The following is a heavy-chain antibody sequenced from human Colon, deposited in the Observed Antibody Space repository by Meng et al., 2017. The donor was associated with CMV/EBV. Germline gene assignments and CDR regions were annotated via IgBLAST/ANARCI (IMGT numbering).Heavy chain of an antibody. D-gene: IGHD6-19*01. J-gene: IGHJ1*01. CDR3: INFSSGWH. V-gene: IGHV3-74*01. Sequence: EVQLVESGGGLVQPGGSLRLSCAASGFTFSNYWMHWVRQAPGKGLVWVSRIGADGSITNYADFAKGRFTISRDNAKNTLYLQMNSLRDEDTAVYYCINFSSGWHWGQGTLVTVSS. CDR2: IGADGSIT. CDR1: GFTFSNYW.